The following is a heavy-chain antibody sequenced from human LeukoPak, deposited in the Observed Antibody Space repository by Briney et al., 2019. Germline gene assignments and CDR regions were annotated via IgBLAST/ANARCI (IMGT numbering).Heavy chain of an antibody. Sequence: SETLSLTCAVYGGSFSGYYWSWIRQPPGKGLEWIGEINHSGSTNYNPSLTSRVTISVDTSKNQFSLKLSSVTAADTAVYYCARGMGHDDSSGYASYFDYWGQGTLVTVSS. J-gene: IGHJ4*02. CDR1: GGSFSGYY. V-gene: IGHV4-34*01. CDR2: INHSGST. D-gene: IGHD3-22*01. CDR3: ARGMGHDDSSGYASYFDY.